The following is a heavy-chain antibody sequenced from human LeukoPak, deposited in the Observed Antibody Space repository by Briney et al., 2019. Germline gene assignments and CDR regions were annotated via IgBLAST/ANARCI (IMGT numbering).Heavy chain of an antibody. CDR1: GYSFTSYW. CDR2: IYPGDSDA. Sequence: GESLKISCKGSGYSFTSYWIGWVRQMPGKGLEWMGIIYPGDSDARYSPSFQGQVTISADKSISTAYLQWSSLKASDTATYYCARGSVPYSSGWYGGRYYYGMDVWGQGTTVTVSS. V-gene: IGHV5-51*01. J-gene: IGHJ6*02. D-gene: IGHD6-19*01. CDR3: ARGSVPYSSGWYGGRYYYGMDV.